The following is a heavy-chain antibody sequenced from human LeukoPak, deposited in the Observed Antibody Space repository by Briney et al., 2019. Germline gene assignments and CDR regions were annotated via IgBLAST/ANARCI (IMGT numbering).Heavy chain of an antibody. V-gene: IGHV1-69*13. CDR1: GGTFSSYA. D-gene: IGHD1-1*01. J-gene: IGHJ4*02. CDR2: IIPIFGTA. CDR3: ARRPVIPPGTTGTLTYYFDY. Sequence: SVKVSCKASGGTFSSYAISWVRQAPGQGLEWMGGIIPIFGTANYAQKFQGRVTIAADESTSTAYMELSSLRSEDTAAYYCARRPVIPPGTTGTLTYYFDYWGQGTLVTVSS.